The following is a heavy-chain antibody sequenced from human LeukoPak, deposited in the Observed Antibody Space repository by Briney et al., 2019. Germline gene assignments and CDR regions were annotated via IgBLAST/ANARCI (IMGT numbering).Heavy chain of an antibody. Sequence: GGSLRLSCAASGFTFSSYWMSWVRQAPGKGLEWVANIKQDGSEKYYVDSVKGRFTISRDNAKNSLYLQMNSLRAEDTAVYYCARVGHYYDTGAFDIWGQGTMATVSS. D-gene: IGHD3-22*01. CDR3: ARVGHYYDTGAFDI. CDR2: IKQDGSEK. V-gene: IGHV3-7*01. CDR1: GFTFSSYW. J-gene: IGHJ3*02.